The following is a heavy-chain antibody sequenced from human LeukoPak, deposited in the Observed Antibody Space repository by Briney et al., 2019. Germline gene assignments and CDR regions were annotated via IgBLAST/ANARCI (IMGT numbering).Heavy chain of an antibody. Sequence: SVKVSCKASGGTFSSSAISWVRQAPGQGLEWLGGIIPIFGSSNYAQNFQDRVTITADESTSTAYMELSSLRSEDTAVYYCARDAGGSTYYYYMDVWGKGTTVTVSS. CDR3: ARDAGGSTYYYYMDV. V-gene: IGHV1-69*01. CDR1: GGTFSSSA. CDR2: IIPIFGSS. D-gene: IGHD5-12*01. J-gene: IGHJ6*03.